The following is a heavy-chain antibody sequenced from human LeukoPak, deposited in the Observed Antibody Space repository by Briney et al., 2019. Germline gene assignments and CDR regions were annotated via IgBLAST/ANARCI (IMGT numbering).Heavy chain of an antibody. CDR1: GFALSSHW. Sequence: GGSLRLSCAASGFALSSHWMTWVRQVPGRGPEWVANVNRDGSETYYLDSVKGRFTISKDDAKNSLYLQTNSLRAEDTALYHCARNNGMDVWGQGTTVIVSS. CDR2: VNRDGSET. CDR3: ARNNGMDV. V-gene: IGHV3-7*03. J-gene: IGHJ6*02.